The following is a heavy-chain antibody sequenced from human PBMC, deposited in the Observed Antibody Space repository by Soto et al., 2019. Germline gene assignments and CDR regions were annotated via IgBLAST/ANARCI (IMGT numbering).Heavy chain of an antibody. V-gene: IGHV1-69*02. J-gene: IGHJ6*03. CDR2: IIPILGIA. CDR3: ARAQVPAAKGHYYYYYYMDV. CDR1: GGTFSSYT. D-gene: IGHD2-2*01. Sequence: SVKVSCKASGGTFSSYTISWVRQAPGQGLEWMGRIIPILGIANYAQKFQGRVTITADKSTSTAYMELSSLRSEDTAVYYCARAQVPAAKGHYYYYYYMDVWGKGTTVTVSS.